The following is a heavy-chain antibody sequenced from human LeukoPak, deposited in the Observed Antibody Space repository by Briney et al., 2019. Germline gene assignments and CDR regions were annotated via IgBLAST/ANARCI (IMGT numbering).Heavy chain of an antibody. V-gene: IGHV1-24*01. D-gene: IGHD3-3*01. Sequence: GASVKVSCKLSGNTLRELAIQWGRQAGGKGLEWMAGFDPENAEIVYAQKFQGRVTMTEDTATNTAYMELTSLTSDDTALYYCATRGSDFWSGFDYWGQGTQVTVSS. CDR3: ATRGSDFWSGFDY. CDR2: FDPENAEI. J-gene: IGHJ4*02. CDR1: GNTLRELA.